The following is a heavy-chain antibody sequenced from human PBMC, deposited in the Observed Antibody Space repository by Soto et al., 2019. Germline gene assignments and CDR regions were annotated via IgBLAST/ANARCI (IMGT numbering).Heavy chain of an antibody. CDR3: ARVDPSATLRYYYYGMDV. CDR2: IYYSGST. Sequence: SSETLSLTCTGSGGSISSGDYYWSWIRQPPGKGLEWIGYIYYSGSTYYNPSLKSRVTISVDTSKNQFSLKLSSVTAADTAVYYCARVDPSATLRYYYYGMDVWGQGTTVTVSS. D-gene: IGHD1-26*01. CDR1: GGSISSGDYY. V-gene: IGHV4-30-4*01. J-gene: IGHJ6*02.